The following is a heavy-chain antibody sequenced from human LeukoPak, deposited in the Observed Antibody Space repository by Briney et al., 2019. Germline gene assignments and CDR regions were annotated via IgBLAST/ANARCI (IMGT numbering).Heavy chain of an antibody. Sequence: QTGGSLRLSCAASGFTFSSYAMSWVRQAPEKGLEWVSGISGSGGSTNYADSVKGRFTISRDNSKNTLYLQMNSLRAEDTAVYYCAKESCGGDCYYNWFDPWGQGTLVTVSS. D-gene: IGHD2-21*01. CDR2: ISGSGGST. J-gene: IGHJ5*02. CDR1: GFTFSSYA. CDR3: AKESCGGDCYYNWFDP. V-gene: IGHV3-23*01.